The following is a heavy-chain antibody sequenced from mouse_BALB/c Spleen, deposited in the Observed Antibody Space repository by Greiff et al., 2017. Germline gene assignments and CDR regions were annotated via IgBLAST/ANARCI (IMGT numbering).Heavy chain of an antibody. Sequence: VQLQHSGAELVRSGASVKLSCTASGFNIKDYYMHWVKQRPEQGLEWIGWIDPENGDTEYAPKFQGKATMTADTSSNTAYLQLSSLTSEDTAVYYCNACGNYFDYWGQGTTLTVSS. CDR3: NACGNYFDY. D-gene: IGHD1-1*02. CDR1: GFNIKDYY. V-gene: IGHV14-4*02. CDR2: IDPENGDT. J-gene: IGHJ2*01.